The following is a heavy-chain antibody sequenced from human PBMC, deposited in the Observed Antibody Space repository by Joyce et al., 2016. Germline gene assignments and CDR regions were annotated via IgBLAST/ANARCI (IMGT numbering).Heavy chain of an antibody. CDR2: ILYSGNT. J-gene: IGHJ4*02. CDR1: GGSISSRSYY. D-gene: IGHD6-19*01. Sequence: QLQLQESGPGLVRPSETLSLTCTVSGGSISSRSYYWVWIRQPPGKGLEWIGGILYSGNTYDNPSLKRRVTMSVDTSKNQFSLKLKSVTAADTAVYFCASNQWLVTYYFDYWGQGTLVTVSS. V-gene: IGHV4-39*07. CDR3: ASNQWLVTYYFDY.